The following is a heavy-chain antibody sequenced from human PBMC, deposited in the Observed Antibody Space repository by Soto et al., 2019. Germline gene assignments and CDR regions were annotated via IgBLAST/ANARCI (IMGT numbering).Heavy chain of an antibody. D-gene: IGHD2-15*01. Sequence: QVQLVQSGAEVKKPGASVKVSCKASGYPFSGYSISWVRQAPGQGLEWMGWISTYNGNTNTAQKFQGRVTMTTHTSTKTAYMDLTSLRFDDTALYFCARVDRISWWAFDYWGQGTLVTVSS. CDR2: ISTYNGNT. J-gene: IGHJ4*02. CDR3: ARVDRISWWAFDY. V-gene: IGHV1-18*04. CDR1: GYPFSGYS.